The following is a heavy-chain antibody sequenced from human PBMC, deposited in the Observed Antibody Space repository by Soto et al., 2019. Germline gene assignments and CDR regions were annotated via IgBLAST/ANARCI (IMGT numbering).Heavy chain of an antibody. CDR1: GDSVSSNSAA. CDR3: ARSIAVAGTLRYYYGMDV. Sequence: SQTLSLTCAISGDSVSSNSAARNWIRQSPSRGLEWLGRTYYRSKWYNDYAVSVKSRITINPDTSKNQFSLQLNSVTPEDTAVYYCARSIAVAGTLRYYYGMDVWGQGTTVTVSS. V-gene: IGHV6-1*01. J-gene: IGHJ6*02. CDR2: TYYRSKWYN. D-gene: IGHD6-19*01.